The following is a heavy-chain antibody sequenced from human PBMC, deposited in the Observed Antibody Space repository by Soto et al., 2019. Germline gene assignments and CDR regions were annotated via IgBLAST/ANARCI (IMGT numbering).Heavy chain of an antibody. J-gene: IGHJ6*02. CDR1: GYTFTGYY. Sequence: QVQLVQSGAEVKKPGASVKVSCKASGYTFTGYYMHWVRQAPGQGLEWMGWINPNSGGTNYAQKFQGRVTMTRETSISTAYMELSRLRSDDTAVYYCARDPAIVVVPAATSNGMDVWGQGTTVTVSS. D-gene: IGHD2-2*01. CDR3: ARDPAIVVVPAATSNGMDV. V-gene: IGHV1-2*02. CDR2: INPNSGGT.